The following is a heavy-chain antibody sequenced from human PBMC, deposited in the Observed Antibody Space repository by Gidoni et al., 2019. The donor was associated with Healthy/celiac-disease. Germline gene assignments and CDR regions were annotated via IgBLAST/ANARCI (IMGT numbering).Heavy chain of an antibody. CDR3: ARPDIVVVPAALEYFQH. CDR2: ISYDGSNK. V-gene: IGHV3-30*04. CDR1: GFTFSSYA. J-gene: IGHJ1*01. Sequence: QVQLVESGGGVVQPGRSLRLSCSASGFTFSSYARHWVRQAPGKGLELVAVISYDGSNKYYADSVKGRFTISRDNSKNTLYLQMNSLRAEDTAVYYCARPDIVVVPAALEYFQHWGQGTLVTVSS. D-gene: IGHD2-2*01.